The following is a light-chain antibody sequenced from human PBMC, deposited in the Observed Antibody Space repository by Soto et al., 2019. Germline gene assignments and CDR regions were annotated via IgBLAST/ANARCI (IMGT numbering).Light chain of an antibody. V-gene: IGLV2-14*01. Sequence: QSALTQPASVSGSPGPSTTISCTGTTSDVGGYNYVSWYQQHPAKAPKLMIYEVSNRPSGVSNRFSGSNSGNTASLTISGLQAEDEADYYCSSYTSRSTWVFGGGTKVTVL. J-gene: IGLJ3*02. CDR1: TSDVGGYNY. CDR3: SSYTSRSTWV. CDR2: EVS.